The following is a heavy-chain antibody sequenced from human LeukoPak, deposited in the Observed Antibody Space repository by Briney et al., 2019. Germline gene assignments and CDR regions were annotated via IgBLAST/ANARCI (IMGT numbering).Heavy chain of an antibody. CDR1: GFTFSSYG. V-gene: IGHV3-30*02. J-gene: IGHJ6*03. Sequence: GGSLRLSCAASGFTFSSYGMHWVRQAPGKGLEWVAFIRYDGSNKYYADSVKGRFTISRDNSKNTLYLQMNSLRAEDTAVYYCAKDPQRAVSPSYYYMDVWGKGTTVTVS. CDR3: AKDPQRAVSPSYYYMDV. CDR2: IRYDGSNK. D-gene: IGHD6-19*01.